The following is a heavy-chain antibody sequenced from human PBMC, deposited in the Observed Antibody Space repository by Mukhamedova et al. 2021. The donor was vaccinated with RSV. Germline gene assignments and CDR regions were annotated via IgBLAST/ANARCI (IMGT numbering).Heavy chain of an antibody. CDR2: ISYDENNK. Sequence: EWVAVISYDENNKYYADSVKGRFTISRDNSKNTLYLQMNSLRADDTAVYYCATRYSGGWYYFDYWGQGTLVTVSS. CDR3: ATRYSGGWYYFDY. J-gene: IGHJ4*02. V-gene: IGHV3-30*03. D-gene: IGHD6-19*01.